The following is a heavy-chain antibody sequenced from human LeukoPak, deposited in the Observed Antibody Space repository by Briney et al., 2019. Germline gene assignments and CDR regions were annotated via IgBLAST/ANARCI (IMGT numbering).Heavy chain of an antibody. CDR1: GYTFTSYD. D-gene: IGHD6-13*01. CDR2: MNPNSGNT. V-gene: IGHV1-8*01. J-gene: IGHJ4*02. CDR3: ARVAAAGIPSLCDY. Sequence: ASVKVSCKASGYTFTSYDINWVRQATGQGLEWMGWMNPNSGNTGYAQKFQGRVTMTRNTSISTAYMELSSLRSEDTAVYYCARVAAAGIPSLCDYWGQGTLVTVSS.